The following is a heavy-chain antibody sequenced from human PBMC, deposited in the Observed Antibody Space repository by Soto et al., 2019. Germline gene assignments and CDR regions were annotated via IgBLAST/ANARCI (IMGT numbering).Heavy chain of an antibody. CDR3: AKGPLTYYDFWSTPTEYFQH. D-gene: IGHD3-3*01. V-gene: IGHV3-23*01. CDR1: GFTFSSYA. J-gene: IGHJ1*01. Sequence: GGSLRLSCAASGFTFSSYAMSWVRQAPGKGLEWVSAISGSGGSTYYADSVKGRFTISRANSKNKLYLQMNGLRAEDTAVYYCAKGPLTYYDFWSTPTEYFQHWGQGTLVTVSS. CDR2: ISGSGGST.